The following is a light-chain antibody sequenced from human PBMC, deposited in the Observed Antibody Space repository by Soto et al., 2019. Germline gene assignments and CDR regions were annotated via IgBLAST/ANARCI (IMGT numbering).Light chain of an antibody. CDR1: SSDVGSYNL. J-gene: IGLJ2*01. CDR3: CSYAGSSTSV. CDR2: EGS. Sequence: QSALTQPASVSGSPGQSITISCTGTSSDVGSYNLVSWYQQHPGKAPKLMMYEGSKRPSGVSNRFSGSKSGNTASLTISGLQAEDEADYYCCSYAGSSTSVFGGGTPLTVL. V-gene: IGLV2-23*01.